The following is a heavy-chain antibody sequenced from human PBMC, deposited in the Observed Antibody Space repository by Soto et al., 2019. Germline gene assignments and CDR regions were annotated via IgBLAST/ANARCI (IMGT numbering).Heavy chain of an antibody. D-gene: IGHD6-25*01. CDR1: GIIFTGYG. J-gene: IGHJ4*02. CDR3: AKALIAAAATGNFFFDY. V-gene: IGHV3-30*02. CDR2: IRYDGSNK. Sequence: GGSLRLSCSVSGIIFTGYGMHWVRQAPGKGLEWVAVIRYDGSNKYYADSVKGRFTISRDNSKNTLYLQMNSLRDEDMAVYYCAKALIAAAATGNFFFDYWGQGALVTVSS.